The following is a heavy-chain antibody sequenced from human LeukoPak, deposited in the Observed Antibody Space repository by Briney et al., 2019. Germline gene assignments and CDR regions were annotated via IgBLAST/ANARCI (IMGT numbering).Heavy chain of an antibody. J-gene: IGHJ4*02. Sequence: SETLSLTCTVSGGSISSSGYYWGWFRQPPGKGLEWIGSISYSGSTYYNPSLKSRVSISVDTSKNQISLKLSSVTAADTAVYYCASGVDYDFWSGYSFDYWGQGTLVTVSS. V-gene: IGHV4-39*01. CDR3: ASGVDYDFWSGYSFDY. CDR2: ISYSGST. D-gene: IGHD3-3*01. CDR1: GGSISSSGYY.